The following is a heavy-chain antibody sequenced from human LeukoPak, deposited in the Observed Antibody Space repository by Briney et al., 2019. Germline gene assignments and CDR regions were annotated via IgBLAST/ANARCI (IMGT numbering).Heavy chain of an antibody. J-gene: IGHJ6*02. V-gene: IGHV3-53*05. Sequence: GGSLRLSCVASGFAINTNYMNWVRQAPGKELEWVSITYFGGTTYYADSVKGRFTISRDNSKNTLYLQMNSLRAEDTAVYYCAKVRRHRYGDSCGMDVWGQGTTVTVSS. CDR3: AKVRRHRYGDSCGMDV. CDR2: TYFGGTT. CDR1: GFAINTNY. D-gene: IGHD4-17*01.